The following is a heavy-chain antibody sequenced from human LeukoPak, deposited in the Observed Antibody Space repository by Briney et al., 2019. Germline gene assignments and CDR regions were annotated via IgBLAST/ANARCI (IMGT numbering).Heavy chain of an antibody. CDR1: GGSFSGYY. CDR2: INHSGST. J-gene: IGHJ3*02. Sequence: SETLSLTCAVYGGSFSGYYWSWIRQPPGKGLEWIGEINHSGSTNYNPSLKSRVTISVDTSKNQFSLKLSSVTAADTAVYYCARASYYDSSGSLPPWAFDIWGQGTMVTVSS. CDR3: ARASYYDSSGSLPPWAFDI. V-gene: IGHV4-34*01. D-gene: IGHD3-22*01.